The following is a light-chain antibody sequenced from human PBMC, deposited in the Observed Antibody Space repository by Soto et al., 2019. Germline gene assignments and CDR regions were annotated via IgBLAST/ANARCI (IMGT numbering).Light chain of an antibody. CDR1: QSVSSSY. CDR2: GAS. V-gene: IGKV3-20*01. J-gene: IGKJ1*01. Sequence: EIVLTQSPGTLSLSPGERATLSCRASQSVSSSYLAWYQQKPGQAPRLLIFGASSRATGFPARFSGSGSGTDFTLTISSLQSEDFAVYYCQQYYNWPWTFGQGTKVDIK. CDR3: QQYYNWPWT.